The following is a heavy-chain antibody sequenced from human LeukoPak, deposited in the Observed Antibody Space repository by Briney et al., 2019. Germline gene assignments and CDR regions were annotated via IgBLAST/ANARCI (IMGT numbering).Heavy chain of an antibody. V-gene: IGHV3-73*01. Sequence: GGSLRLSCAASGFIFSDSTMHWVRQASGKGLEWVGRIRSKANSYATTHAASVRGRFTISRNDSKNTAYLQMNSLKTEDTAVYYCTRHVVGATREDYWGQGTLVTVSS. CDR3: TRHVVGATREDY. CDR2: IRSKANSYAT. CDR1: GFIFSDST. J-gene: IGHJ4*02. D-gene: IGHD1-26*01.